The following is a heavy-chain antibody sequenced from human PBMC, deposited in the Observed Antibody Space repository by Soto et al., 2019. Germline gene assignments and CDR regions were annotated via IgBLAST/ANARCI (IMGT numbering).Heavy chain of an antibody. Sequence: ASVQVSSKVSGYTLTDLSMHGLRQAPGKGLEWMGGFDPEDGETIYAQKFQGSVTMTEATSTDTAYMELSSLRSEDTAVYYCGTGYLAVVVDAMGLGYWGQGTRVTVSS. CDR1: GYTLTDLS. V-gene: IGHV1-24*01. D-gene: IGHD2-15*01. CDR2: FDPEDGET. CDR3: GTGYLAVVVDAMGLGY. J-gene: IGHJ4*02.